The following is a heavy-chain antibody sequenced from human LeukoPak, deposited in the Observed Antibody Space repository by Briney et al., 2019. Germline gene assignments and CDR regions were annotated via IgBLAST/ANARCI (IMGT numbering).Heavy chain of an antibody. CDR3: GRAANTAAGTPTLAIDY. D-gene: IGHD6-13*01. Sequence: GGSLRLSCLASGFTFSDYYMSWIRQAPGKGLEWVSYIPNTSSYTTYADSVKGRFTISRDNAKDSLYLQMNSLRAEDTAVYYCGRAANTAAGTPTLAIDYWGQGTLVTVSA. J-gene: IGHJ4*02. CDR2: IPNTSSYT. V-gene: IGHV3-11*05. CDR1: GFTFSDYY.